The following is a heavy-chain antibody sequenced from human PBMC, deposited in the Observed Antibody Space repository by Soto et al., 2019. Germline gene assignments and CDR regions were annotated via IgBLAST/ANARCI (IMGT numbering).Heavy chain of an antibody. CDR2: IYPGDSDN. D-gene: IGHD2-15*01. V-gene: IGHV5-51*01. CDR3: ARRELVVVAATSAFDI. J-gene: IGHJ3*02. CDR1: GYSFTSYW. Sequence: GESLKISCKGSGYSFTSYWIGWVRQMPGKGLEWMGIIYPGDSDNRYSPSFQGQVTVSADKSISTAYLQWSRLKASDTAMYYCARRELVVVAATSAFDIWGQGTMVTVSS.